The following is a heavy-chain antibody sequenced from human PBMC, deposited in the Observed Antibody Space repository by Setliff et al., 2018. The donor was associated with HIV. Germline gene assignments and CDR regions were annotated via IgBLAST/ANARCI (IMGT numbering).Heavy chain of an antibody. CDR2: VYHSGGT. CDR1: GASISSYY. V-gene: IGHV4-59*01. J-gene: IGHJ4*02. Sequence: SETLSLTCNVSGASISSYYWSWIRQPPGKGLEWIGYVYHSGGTNYNPSRKSRVAISADKSKNQFSLQLSSVTAADTAVYYCARTHSGYFPYYFDYWGQGTLVTVSS. CDR3: ARTHSGYFPYYFDY. D-gene: IGHD3-22*01.